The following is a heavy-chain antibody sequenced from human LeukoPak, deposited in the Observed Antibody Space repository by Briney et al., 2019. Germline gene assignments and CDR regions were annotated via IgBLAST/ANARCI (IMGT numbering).Heavy chain of an antibody. CDR2: ISAYNGNT. J-gene: IGHJ4*02. V-gene: IGHV1-18*01. CDR1: GYTFTSYG. Sequence: GESLKVSCKASGYTFTSYGISWVRQAPGQGLEWMGWISAYNGNTNYAQKLQGRVTMTTDTSTSTAYMELRSLRSDDTAVYYCARVMYYYDSSGYLDYWGQGTLVTVSS. CDR3: ARVMYYYDSSGYLDY. D-gene: IGHD3-22*01.